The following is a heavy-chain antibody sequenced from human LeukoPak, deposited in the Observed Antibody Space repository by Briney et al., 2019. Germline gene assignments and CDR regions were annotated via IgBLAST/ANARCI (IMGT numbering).Heavy chain of an antibody. CDR1: GYTFTSYY. Sequence: ASVKVSCKASGYTFTSYYMHWVRQAPGQGLEWMGIINPSGGSTSYAQKFQGRVTMTRDTSTSTVYMELSSLRSEDTAVYYCARDLHCSGGSCLPDPYYFDYWGQGTLVTVSS. CDR3: ARDLHCSGGSCLPDPYYFDY. D-gene: IGHD2-15*01. J-gene: IGHJ4*02. V-gene: IGHV1-46*01. CDR2: INPSGGST.